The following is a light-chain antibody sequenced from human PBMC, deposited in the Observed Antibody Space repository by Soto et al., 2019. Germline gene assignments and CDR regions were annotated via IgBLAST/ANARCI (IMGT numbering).Light chain of an antibody. CDR2: GAS. CDR3: QQYNNWPPIT. J-gene: IGKJ5*01. CDR1: QSVSSN. Sequence: EIGMTQSPATLSVSPGEKATLSCRASQSVSSNLAWYQQKPGQAPRLLIYGASTRATGIPARFSGSGSGTEFTLTISTLQSEDFAVYYCQQYNNWPPITFGQGTRLEIK. V-gene: IGKV3-15*01.